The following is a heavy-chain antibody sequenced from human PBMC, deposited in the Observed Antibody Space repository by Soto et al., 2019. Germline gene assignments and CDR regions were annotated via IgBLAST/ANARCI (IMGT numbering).Heavy chain of an antibody. Sequence: QLQLQESGSGLVKPSQTLSLTCAVSGGSISSGGYSWSWIRQPPGKGLEWIGYIYHSGSTYYNPSLKSRVTISVDRAKNQFSLKLSSVTAADTAVYYCARVVLYSGSSGWFDPWGQGTLVTVSS. CDR1: GGSISSGGYS. CDR3: ARVVLYSGSSGWFDP. D-gene: IGHD1-26*01. J-gene: IGHJ5*02. CDR2: IYHSGST. V-gene: IGHV4-30-2*01.